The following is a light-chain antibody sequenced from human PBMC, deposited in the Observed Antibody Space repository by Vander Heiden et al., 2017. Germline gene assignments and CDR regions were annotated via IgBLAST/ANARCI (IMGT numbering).Light chain of an antibody. CDR1: SSDIGGYNL. J-gene: IGLJ2*01. Sequence: QSALTQPASVSGSPGQSITISCTGTSSDIGGYNLVSWYQQHPGKAPKLMIYEGSKRPSGVSNRFSGSKSGNTASLTISGLQAEDEADYYCCSYAGSSTSVVFGGGTKLTVL. V-gene: IGLV2-23*01. CDR3: CSYAGSSTSVV. CDR2: EGS.